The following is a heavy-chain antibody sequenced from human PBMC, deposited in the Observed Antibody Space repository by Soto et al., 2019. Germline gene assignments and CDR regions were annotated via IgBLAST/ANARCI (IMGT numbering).Heavy chain of an antibody. CDR1: GVTFSEYS. V-gene: IGHV3-64D*06. J-gene: IGHJ5*02. CDR3: VKVSTFYDILTGYYSTNFFDP. D-gene: IGHD3-9*01. CDR2: ISSDGDIT. Sequence: PGGSLRLSCSASGVTFSEYSMHWVRQAAGKGLQYVSTISSDGDITYYADSVKGRFTISRDNSKNTLYLQMNSLRPEDTAVYYCVKVSTFYDILTGYYSTNFFDPWGQGTLVTVSS.